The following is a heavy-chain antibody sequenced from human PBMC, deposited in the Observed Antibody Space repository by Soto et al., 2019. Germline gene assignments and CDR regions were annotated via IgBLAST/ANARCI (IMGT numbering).Heavy chain of an antibody. V-gene: IGHV1-69*06. CDR1: GGTFSSYA. J-gene: IGHJ4*02. Sequence: QVQLVQSGAEVKKPGSSVKVSCKASGGTFSSYAISWVRQAPGQGLEWMGGIIPIFGTANYAQKFQGRVTITADKSTSPAHMELSSLRSEDTAVYYCARDSERITGTTSLFDYGCQGTLVTVSS. CDR2: IIPIFGTA. CDR3: ARDSERITGTTSLFDY. D-gene: IGHD1-7*01.